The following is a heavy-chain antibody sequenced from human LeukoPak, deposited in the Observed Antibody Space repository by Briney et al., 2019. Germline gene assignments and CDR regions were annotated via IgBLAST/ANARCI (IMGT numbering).Heavy chain of an antibody. J-gene: IGHJ5*02. V-gene: IGHV4-39*07. CDR1: GGSISSSSYY. CDR2: IYYSGST. CDR3: ASFGSGWRTPSNWFDP. Sequence: SETLSLTCTVSGGSISSSSYYWGWIRQPPGKGLEWIGSIYYSGSTYYNPSLKSRVTISVDTSKNQFSLKLSSVTAADTAVYYCASFGSGWRTPSNWFDPWGQGTLVTVSS. D-gene: IGHD6-19*01.